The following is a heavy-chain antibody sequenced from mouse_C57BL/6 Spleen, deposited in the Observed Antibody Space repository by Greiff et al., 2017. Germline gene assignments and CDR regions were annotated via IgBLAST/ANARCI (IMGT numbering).Heavy chain of an antibody. Sequence: QVQLQQSGAELARPGASVKLSCKASGYTFTSYGISWVKQRTGQGLEWIGEIYPRSGNTYYNEQFKGKATLTADKSSSTAYMELRSLTSEDSAVYFCATDFDYWGQGTTLTVSS. CDR2: IYPRSGNT. CDR3: ATDFDY. V-gene: IGHV1-81*01. CDR1: GYTFTSYG. J-gene: IGHJ2*01.